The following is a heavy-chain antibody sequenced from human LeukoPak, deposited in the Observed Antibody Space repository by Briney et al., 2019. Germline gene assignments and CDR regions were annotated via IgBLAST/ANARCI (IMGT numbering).Heavy chain of an antibody. CDR1: AFTFSMSW. CDR2: IKEDGSEK. J-gene: IGHJ4*02. V-gene: IGHV3-7*01. Sequence: GGSLRLSCEASAFTFSMSWVRWVRQAPGNGLEWAANIKEDGSEKDYVDAVRGRFTISRDNAKKSQYLQMDSLRAEGTAAYTVSDSSRDLGIDSWGQGILVIVSS. D-gene: IGHD6-19*01. CDR3: SDSSRDLGIDS.